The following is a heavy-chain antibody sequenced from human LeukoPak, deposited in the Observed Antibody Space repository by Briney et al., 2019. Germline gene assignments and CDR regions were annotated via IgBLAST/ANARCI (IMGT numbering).Heavy chain of an antibody. V-gene: IGHV1-69*13. J-gene: IGHJ4*02. Sequence: ASVKVSCKASGGTFSSYAISWVRQAPGQGLEWMGGIIPIFGTANYAQKFQGRVTITADESTSTAYMELSSLRSEDTAVYYCATTEYYYDSSGYSIFDCWGQGTLVTVSS. CDR3: ATTEYYYDSSGYSIFDC. CDR2: IIPIFGTA. CDR1: GGTFSSYA. D-gene: IGHD3-22*01.